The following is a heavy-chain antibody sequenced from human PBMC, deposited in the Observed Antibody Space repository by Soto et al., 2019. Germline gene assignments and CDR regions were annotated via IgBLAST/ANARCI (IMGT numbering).Heavy chain of an antibody. J-gene: IGHJ5*02. CDR1: GFSLSTSGVG. V-gene: IGHV2-5*02. D-gene: IGHD3-3*01. CDR3: AHRQAIFGVVPWWFDP. Sequence: QITLKESGPPLVKPTQTLTLTCTFSGFSLSTSGVGVGWIRQPPGKALEWLALIYWDDDKRYSPSLKSRLTITKDTSKNQVVLTMTNMYPVDTATYYCAHRQAIFGVVPWWFDPWGQGTLVTVSS. CDR2: IYWDDDK.